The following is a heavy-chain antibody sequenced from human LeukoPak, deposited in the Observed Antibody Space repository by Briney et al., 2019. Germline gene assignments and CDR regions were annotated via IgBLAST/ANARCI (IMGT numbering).Heavy chain of an antibody. CDR2: IDASGNYI. V-gene: IGHV3-21*06. J-gene: IGHJ3*02. D-gene: IGHD3-22*01. Sequence: GGSLRLSCVASGFTFSTYNMNWVRQAPGKGLEWVSLIDASGNYIQYADSMKGRFTTSRDNAQNSLFLQLNSLRVEDTAVYYCARDKGVAIRAYDIWGQGTMVTVSS. CDR3: ARDKGVAIRAYDI. CDR1: GFTFSTYN.